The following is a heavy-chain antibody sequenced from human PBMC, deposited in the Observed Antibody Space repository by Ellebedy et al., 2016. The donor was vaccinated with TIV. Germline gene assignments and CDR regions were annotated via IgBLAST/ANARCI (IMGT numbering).Heavy chain of an antibody. CDR1: GFTFSDHY. CDR3: ARDSLWFGVSFDY. V-gene: IGHV3-72*01. Sequence: GESLKISCAASGFTFSDHYMDWVRQAPGKGLEWVGRTRNKANSYTTEYAASVKGRFTISRDNAKNSLYLQMNSLRAEDTAVYYCARDSLWFGVSFDYWGQGTLVTVSS. J-gene: IGHJ4*02. D-gene: IGHD3-10*01. CDR2: TRNKANSYTT.